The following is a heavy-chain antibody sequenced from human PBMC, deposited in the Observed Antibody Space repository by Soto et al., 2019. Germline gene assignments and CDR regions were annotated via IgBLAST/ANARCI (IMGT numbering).Heavy chain of an antibody. CDR2: ISYDGSNK. J-gene: IGHJ4*02. CDR3: AKVLGGGGTTRENDY. Sequence: QVQLVESGGGVVQPGRSLRLSCAASGFTFSSYGMHWVRQAPGKGLEWVAVISYDGSNKYYADSVKGRFTISRDNSKNTLYLQMNSLRAEDTAVYYCAKVLGGGGTTRENDYWGQGTLVTVSS. D-gene: IGHD1-1*01. V-gene: IGHV3-30*18. CDR1: GFTFSSYG.